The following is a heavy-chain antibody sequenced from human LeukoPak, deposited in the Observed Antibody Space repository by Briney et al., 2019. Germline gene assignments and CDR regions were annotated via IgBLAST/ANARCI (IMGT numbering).Heavy chain of an antibody. CDR2: INHSGST. CDR1: GGSFSGYY. J-gene: IGHJ4*02. D-gene: IGHD3-10*01. V-gene: IGHV4-34*01. CDR3: ARGPLWFGELSGAYNDY. Sequence: PSETLSLTCAVYGGSFSGYYWSWIRQPPGKGLGWIGEINHSGSTNYNPSLKSRVTISVDTSKNQFSLKLSSVTAADTAVYYCARGPLWFGELSGAYNDYWGQGTLVTVSS.